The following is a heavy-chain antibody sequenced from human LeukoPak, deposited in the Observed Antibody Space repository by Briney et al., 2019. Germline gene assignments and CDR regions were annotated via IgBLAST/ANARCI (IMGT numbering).Heavy chain of an antibody. CDR3: ATDRAGGYGGYYFDY. Sequence: GGSLRLSCAASGFTFSSYGMHWVRQAPGKGLEWVAVIWYDGSNKYYADSVKGRFTISRDNAKNSLYLQMNSLRAEDTAVYYCATDRAGGYGGYYFDYWGQGTLVTVSS. CDR1: GFTFSSYG. J-gene: IGHJ4*02. D-gene: IGHD6-25*01. V-gene: IGHV3-33*03. CDR2: IWYDGSNK.